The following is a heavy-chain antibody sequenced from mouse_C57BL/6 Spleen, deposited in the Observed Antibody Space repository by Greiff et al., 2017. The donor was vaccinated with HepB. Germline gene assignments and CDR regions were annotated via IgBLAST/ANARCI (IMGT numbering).Heavy chain of an antibody. Sequence: QVHVKQSGAELVKAGASVKMSCKASGYTFTSYWMHWVKQRLGQGLEWFAETNPTNGRTYYNEKFKSKATLTVDKSSSTAYMLLSGPTFDASAVYYCARIKKIVATYFDYWGQGTTLTVSS. CDR3: ARIKKIVATYFDY. D-gene: IGHD1-1*01. CDR1: GYTFTSYW. J-gene: IGHJ2*01. V-gene: IGHV1S81*02. CDR2: TNPTNGRT.